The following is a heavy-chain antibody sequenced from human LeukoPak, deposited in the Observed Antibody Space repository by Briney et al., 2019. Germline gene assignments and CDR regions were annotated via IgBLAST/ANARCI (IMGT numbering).Heavy chain of an antibody. CDR3: ARVEYYYDSSVDY. Sequence: SETLSLTCTVSGYSISSGYYWGWVRQPPGKGLEWIGSIYHSGSTYYNPSLKSRVTISVDTSKNQFSLKLSSVTAADTAVYYCARVEYYYDSSVDYWGQGTLVTVSS. V-gene: IGHV4-38-2*02. J-gene: IGHJ4*02. D-gene: IGHD3-22*01. CDR2: IYHSGST. CDR1: GYSISSGYY.